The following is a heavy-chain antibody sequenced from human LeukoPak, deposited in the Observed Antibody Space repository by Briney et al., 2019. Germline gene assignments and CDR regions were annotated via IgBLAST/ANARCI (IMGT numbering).Heavy chain of an antibody. J-gene: IGHJ6*03. CDR1: GGSISSYY. CDR3: ARVSGGSYFYYYYYMDI. Sequence: SETLSLTCTVSGGSISSYYWSWIRQPAGKGLEWIGRIYTSGSTNYNPSLKSRVTMSVDTSKNQFSLKLSSVTAADTAVFYCARVSGGSYFYYYYYMDIWGKGTTVTVSS. CDR2: IYTSGST. D-gene: IGHD1-26*01. V-gene: IGHV4-4*07.